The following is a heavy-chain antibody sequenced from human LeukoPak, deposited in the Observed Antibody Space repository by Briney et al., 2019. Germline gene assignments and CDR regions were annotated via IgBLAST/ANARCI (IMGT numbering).Heavy chain of an antibody. CDR1: GGSISSSSYY. J-gene: IGHJ3*02. CDR2: IYYSGST. Sequence: SETLSLTCTVSGGSISSSSYYWGWIRQPPGKGLEWIGSIYYSGSTYYNPSLKSRVTISVDTSKNQFSLKLSSVTAADTAVYYCARVLRITILPDAFDIWGQGTMVTVSS. V-gene: IGHV4-39*07. D-gene: IGHD3-3*01. CDR3: ARVLRITILPDAFDI.